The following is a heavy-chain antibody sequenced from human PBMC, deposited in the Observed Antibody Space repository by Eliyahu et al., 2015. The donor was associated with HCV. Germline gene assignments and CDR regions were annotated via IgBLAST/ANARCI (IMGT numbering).Heavy chain of an antibody. CDR2: ISDSSTYI. J-gene: IGHJ4*02. Sequence: EVQLVESGGGLVKPGGSLRLSCAASGFTFGSXSMHWVRQAPGKGLEWVSSISDSSTYIFYADSVKGRFTISRDNAKNSLYLQMNSLRAEDTAVYYCARDLIVFKGRVVVAAPLLDYWGQGTLVTVSS. D-gene: IGHD2-15*01. V-gene: IGHV3-21*01. CDR1: GFTFGSXS. CDR3: ARDLIVFKGRVVVAAPLLDY.